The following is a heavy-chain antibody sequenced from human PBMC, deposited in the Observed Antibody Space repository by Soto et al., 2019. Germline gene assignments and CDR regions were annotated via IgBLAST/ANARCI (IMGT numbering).Heavy chain of an antibody. Sequence: GESLKISCQCSGYTLSNFWIGWVRQLPGQGLEWMGIIYPGDHETRYSPSFLGKVTISAEKSINTAYLQWSSLEASDSAFYFCARSPRSSPYFEVWGQGALVTVSS. CDR3: ARSPRSSPYFEV. CDR2: IYPGDHET. D-gene: IGHD6-13*01. V-gene: IGHV5-51*01. CDR1: GYTLSNFW. J-gene: IGHJ4*02.